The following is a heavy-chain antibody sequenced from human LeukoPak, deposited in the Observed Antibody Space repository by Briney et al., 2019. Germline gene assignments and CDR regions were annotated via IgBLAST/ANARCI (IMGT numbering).Heavy chain of an antibody. Sequence: GGSLRLSCVASGFTFSTYWMSWVRQAPGKGLEWVATVKQDGNEKNYVDSVKGRFTISRDNGKNSLYLEMKNLTAEDTAVYCCSDPGVGFWGQGTLVTVSS. D-gene: IGHD1-14*01. CDR3: SDPGVGF. CDR1: GFTFSTYW. CDR2: VKQDGNEK. J-gene: IGHJ4*02. V-gene: IGHV3-7*03.